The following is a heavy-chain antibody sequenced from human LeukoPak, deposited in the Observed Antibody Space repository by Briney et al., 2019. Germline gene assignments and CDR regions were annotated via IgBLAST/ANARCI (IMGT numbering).Heavy chain of an antibody. CDR1: GFTFSSYG. CDR3: AKDQGKYYYGSGTKWPDY. J-gene: IGHJ4*02. V-gene: IGHV3-33*06. Sequence: GGSLRLSCAASGFTFSSYGMHWVRQAPGKGLEWVAVIWYDGSNKYYADSVKGRFTISRDNSKNTLYLQMNSLRAEDTAVYYCAKDQGKYYYGSGTKWPDYWGQGTLVTVSS. D-gene: IGHD3-10*01. CDR2: IWYDGSNK.